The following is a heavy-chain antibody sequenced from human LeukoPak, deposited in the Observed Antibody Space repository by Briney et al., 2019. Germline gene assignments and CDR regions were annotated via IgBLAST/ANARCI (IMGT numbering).Heavy chain of an antibody. Sequence: GASVKVSCKASGYTFTSYGISWVRQAPGQGLEWMGWISAYNGNTNYAQKLQGRVTMTTDTSTSTAYMELRSLRSDDTAVYYCARHRRHRVYYDSNGYYHDGFDIWGQGTMVTVSS. CDR3: ARHRRHRVYYDSNGYYHDGFDI. D-gene: IGHD3-22*01. V-gene: IGHV1-18*01. CDR2: ISAYNGNT. J-gene: IGHJ3*02. CDR1: GYTFTSYG.